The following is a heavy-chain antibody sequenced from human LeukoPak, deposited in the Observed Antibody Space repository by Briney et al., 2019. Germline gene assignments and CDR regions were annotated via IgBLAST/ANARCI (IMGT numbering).Heavy chain of an antibody. J-gene: IGHJ6*02. V-gene: IGHV5-51*01. Sequence: GESLKISCKGSGYSFTSYWIGWVRQMPGKGLEWMGIIYPGDSDTRYSPSFQGQVTISADKSISTAYLQWSSLKASDTAMYYCARRQTARYYYYGVDVWGQGTTVTVSS. CDR3: ARRQTARYYYYGVDV. CDR2: IYPGDSDT. CDR1: GYSFTSYW. D-gene: IGHD5-18*01.